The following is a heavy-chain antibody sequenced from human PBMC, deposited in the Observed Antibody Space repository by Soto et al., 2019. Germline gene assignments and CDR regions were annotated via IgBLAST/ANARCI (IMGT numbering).Heavy chain of an antibody. CDR2: VHYSGST. CDR1: GTSIDHFY. D-gene: IGHD6-6*01. Sequence: SETLSLTCSVSGTSIDHFYWIWLRQPPGKGLEWIGFVHYSGSTSYNPSLKSRVTISVDRTKSQFSLNPTSMTAADTAIYYCAREASEQLGSTVYCGQGAMVAV. J-gene: IGHJ4*02. V-gene: IGHV4-59*01. CDR3: AREASEQLGSTVY.